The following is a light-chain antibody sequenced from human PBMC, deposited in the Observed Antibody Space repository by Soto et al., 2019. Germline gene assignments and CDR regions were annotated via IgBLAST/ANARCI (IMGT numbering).Light chain of an antibody. CDR2: EGS. Sequence: QSVLTQPASVSGSPGQSITISCTGTSSDVGSYNLVSWYQQHPGKAPKLMIYEGSKRPSGVSTRFSGSKSGNTASLTISGLQAEDEADHYCCSYAGSTAWVFGGGTKLTVL. CDR3: CSYAGSTAWV. CDR1: SSDVGSYNL. V-gene: IGLV2-23*01. J-gene: IGLJ3*02.